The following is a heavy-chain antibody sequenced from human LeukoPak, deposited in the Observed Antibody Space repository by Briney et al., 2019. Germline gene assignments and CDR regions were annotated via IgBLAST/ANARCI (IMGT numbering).Heavy chain of an antibody. CDR1: GYSINNGCY. CDR3: ARQSGSYYDY. Sequence: SETLSLTCAVSGYSINNGCYWGWIRQPPGKGLEWIANIYRSGTTYYNPSLKSRVTISIDTSKNQVSLRLTSVAAADTAVYYCARQSGSYYDYWGQGALVTVSS. D-gene: IGHD1-26*01. CDR2: IYRSGTT. V-gene: IGHV4-38-2*01. J-gene: IGHJ4*03.